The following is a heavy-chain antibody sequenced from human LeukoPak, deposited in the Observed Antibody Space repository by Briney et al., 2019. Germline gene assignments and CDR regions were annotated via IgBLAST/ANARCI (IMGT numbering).Heavy chain of an antibody. V-gene: IGHV3-9*01. Sequence: PGGSLRLSCVASGFTFDEYAMHWVRQVPGKGLEWVSRISWNSGSIVYADSVKGRFIISRDNAKKSLHLQMNSLRAEDTALYYCVKDSDCSGWGAFDIWGQGTMVTVSS. J-gene: IGHJ3*02. CDR2: ISWNSGSI. D-gene: IGHD6-19*01. CDR1: GFTFDEYA. CDR3: VKDSDCSGWGAFDI.